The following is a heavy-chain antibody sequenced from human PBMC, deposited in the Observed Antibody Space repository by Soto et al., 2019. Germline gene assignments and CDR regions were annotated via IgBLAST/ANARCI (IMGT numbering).Heavy chain of an antibody. CDR1: GFTVSSNY. CDR2: IYSGGST. CDR3: ARARYGSGTDWFDP. J-gene: IGHJ5*02. D-gene: IGHD3-10*01. Sequence: EVPLVESGGGLVQPGGSLRLSCAASGFTVSSNYMSWVRQAPGKGLEWVSVIYSGGSTYYADSVKGRFTISRDNSKNTLYLQMNSLRAEDTAVYYCARARYGSGTDWFDPWGQGTLVTVSS. V-gene: IGHV3-66*01.